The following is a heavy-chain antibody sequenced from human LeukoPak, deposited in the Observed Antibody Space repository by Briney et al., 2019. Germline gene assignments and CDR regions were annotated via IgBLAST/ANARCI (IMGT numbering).Heavy chain of an antibody. J-gene: IGHJ4*02. CDR2: IYYSGST. V-gene: IGHV4-31*03. CDR1: GGSISSGGYY. Sequence: PSETLSLTCTVSGGSISSGGYYWSWIRQHPGKGLEWIGYIYYSGSTYYNPSLKSRVTISVDTSKNQFSLKLSSVTAADTAVYYCARGRSRYERYYGPYYFDYWGQGTLVTVSS. D-gene: IGHD3-10*01. CDR3: ARGRSRYERYYGPYYFDY.